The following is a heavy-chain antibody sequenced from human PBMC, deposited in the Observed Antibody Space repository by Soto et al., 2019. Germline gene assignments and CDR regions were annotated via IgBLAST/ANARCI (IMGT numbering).Heavy chain of an antibody. Sequence: PENPCLTDAGSGKAFRCSNWWYYEHQPPGKGLEWIGEIYHSGSTNYNPSLKSRVTILVDKSENQFSLKLSSVTAADTAVYYCARVDSSTWYPDYWGQGTLVTVSS. CDR3: ARVDSSTWYPDY. D-gene: IGHD6-13*01. J-gene: IGHJ4*02. CDR1: GKAFRCSNW. CDR2: IYHSGST. V-gene: IGHV4-4*03.